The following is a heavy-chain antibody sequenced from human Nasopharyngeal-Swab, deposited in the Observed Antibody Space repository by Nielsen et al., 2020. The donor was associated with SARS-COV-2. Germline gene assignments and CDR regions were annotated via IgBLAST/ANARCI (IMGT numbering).Heavy chain of an antibody. D-gene: IGHD3-3*01. V-gene: IGHV3-21*01. Sequence: GASLKISCAASGFTFNNYNFNWVRHAPGKGLEWVSSIRSSSSYIYYADSVKGRFTISRDNAKNSLYLQMNSLRAEDTAVYYCARDGLDYDFWSAYFMDVWGQGTTVTVSS. CDR3: ARDGLDYDFWSAYFMDV. J-gene: IGHJ6*02. CDR1: GFTFNNYN. CDR2: IRSSSSYI.